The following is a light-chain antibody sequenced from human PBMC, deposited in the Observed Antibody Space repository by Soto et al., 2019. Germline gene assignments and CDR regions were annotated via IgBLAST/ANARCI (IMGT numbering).Light chain of an antibody. CDR3: QQRSNWPPT. Sequence: EIVLTQSPATMSLSPGERATVSCRASQRVSSYLAWYQQKPGQAPRLLIYDASNRATVIPARFSGSGSGTDFTLTISSLEPEDFAVYYCQQRSNWPPTFGGGTKVEIK. CDR2: DAS. CDR1: QRVSSY. J-gene: IGKJ4*01. V-gene: IGKV3-11*01.